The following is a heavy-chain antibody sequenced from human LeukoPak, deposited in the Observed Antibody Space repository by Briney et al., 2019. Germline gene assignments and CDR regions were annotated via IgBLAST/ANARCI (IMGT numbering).Heavy chain of an antibody. CDR1: GFTFSSYS. CDR2: ISSSGSTI. V-gene: IGHV3-48*04. CDR3: ARASRIAVAGTHYYYYYYMDV. D-gene: IGHD6-19*01. Sequence: GGSLRLSCAASGFTFSSYSMNWVRQAPGKGLEWVSYISSSGSTIYYADSVKGRFTISRDNAKNSLYLQMNSLRAEDTAVYYCARASRIAVAGTHYYYYYYMDVWGKGTTVTISS. J-gene: IGHJ6*03.